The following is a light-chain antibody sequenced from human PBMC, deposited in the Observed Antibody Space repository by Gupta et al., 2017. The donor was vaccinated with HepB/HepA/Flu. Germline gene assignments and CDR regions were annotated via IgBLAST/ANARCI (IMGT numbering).Light chain of an antibody. Sequence: QAVLTQPPSASGLPGQRVTLARSGTSSNIGSYTVHWYQQLPGTAPKLLLYGNNKRPSVVPVRFSGSKSGTSASLAISGLQSADEADYYCAAWDDSLNGYIFGAGTKVTVL. J-gene: IGLJ1*01. CDR2: GNN. V-gene: IGLV1-44*01. CDR1: SSNIGSYT. CDR3: AAWDDSLNGYI.